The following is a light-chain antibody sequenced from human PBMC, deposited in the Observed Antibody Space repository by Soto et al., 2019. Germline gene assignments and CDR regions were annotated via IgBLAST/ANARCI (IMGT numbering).Light chain of an antibody. CDR1: SSDVGGYKY. V-gene: IGLV2-11*01. Sequence: QSALTQPRSVSGSPGQSVTISCTGTSSDVGGYKYVSWYQQHPGKVPNLIIYDVSERPSGVPDRFSGSKSGNTASLSISGLQAEYEADYYCCSYAGSYTVLFGGGTKVTVL. CDR3: CSYAGSYTVL. J-gene: IGLJ2*01. CDR2: DVS.